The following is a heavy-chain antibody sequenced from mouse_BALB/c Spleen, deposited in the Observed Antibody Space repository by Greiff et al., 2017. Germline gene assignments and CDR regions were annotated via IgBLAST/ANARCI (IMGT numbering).Heavy chain of an antibody. CDR2: ISSGGGST. Sequence: EVKLMESGGGLVKPGGSLKLSCAASGFAFSSYDMSWVRQTPEKRLEWVAYISSGGGSTYYPDTVKGRFTISRDNAKNTLYLQMSSLKSEDTAMYYCARRTTAFAYWGQGTLVTVSA. V-gene: IGHV5-12-1*01. CDR1: GFAFSSYD. D-gene: IGHD1-2*01. J-gene: IGHJ3*01. CDR3: ARRTTAFAY.